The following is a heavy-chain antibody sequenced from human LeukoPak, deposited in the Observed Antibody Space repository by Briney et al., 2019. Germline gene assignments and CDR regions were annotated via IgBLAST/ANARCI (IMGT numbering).Heavy chain of an antibody. CDR2: ISSSSSYI. CDR3: ARDPAYYHDSSGYLNPDY. D-gene: IGHD3-22*01. CDR1: GFTFSSYS. Sequence: GGSLRLSCAASGFTFSSYSMNWVRQAPGKGLEWVSSISSSSSYIYYADSVKGRFTISRDNAKNSLYLQMNSLRAEDTAVYYCARDPAYYHDSSGYLNPDYWGQGTLVTVSS. V-gene: IGHV3-21*01. J-gene: IGHJ4*02.